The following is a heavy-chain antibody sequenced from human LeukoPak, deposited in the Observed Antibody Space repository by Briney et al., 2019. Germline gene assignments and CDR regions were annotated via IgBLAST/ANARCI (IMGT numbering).Heavy chain of an antibody. CDR2: SRNKANSYTT. J-gene: IGHJ4*02. Sequence: PGRSLRLSCAASGFTFSTYGMHWVRQAPGKGLEWVGRSRNKANSYTTEYAPSVKGRFTISRDNSKNSLYLQMNSLKTEDTAVYYCARAYSGSASYDYFDYWGQGTLVTVSS. CDR1: GFTFSTYG. CDR3: ARAYSGSASYDYFDY. D-gene: IGHD3-10*01. V-gene: IGHV3-72*01.